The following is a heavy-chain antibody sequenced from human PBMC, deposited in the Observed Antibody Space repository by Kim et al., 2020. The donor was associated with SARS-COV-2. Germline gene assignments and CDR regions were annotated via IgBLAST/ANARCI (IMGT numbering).Heavy chain of an antibody. CDR1: GFTFSSYS. CDR3: ARDDVEIAAAANYYYYGMDV. V-gene: IGHV3-48*02. CDR2: ISSSSSTI. D-gene: IGHD6-13*01. Sequence: GGSLRLSCAASGFTFSSYSMNWVRQAPGKGLEWVSYISSSSSTIYYADSVKGRFTISRDNAKNSLYLQMNSLRDEDTAVYYCARDDVEIAAAANYYYYGMDVWGQGTTVTVSS. J-gene: IGHJ6*02.